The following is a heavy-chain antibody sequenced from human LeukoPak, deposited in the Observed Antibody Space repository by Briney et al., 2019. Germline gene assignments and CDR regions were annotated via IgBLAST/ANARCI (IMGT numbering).Heavy chain of an antibody. V-gene: IGHV4-61*02. CDR3: ARDPDGDYAYFDY. Sequence: SETLSLTCTVSGGSISSGSYYWSWIRQPAGKGLEWIGRIYTSGSNNYNPSLKSRVTISVDTSKNQFSLKLSSVTAADTAVYYCARDPDGDYAYFDYWGQGTLVTVSS. CDR2: IYTSGSN. D-gene: IGHD4-17*01. CDR1: GGSISSGSYY. J-gene: IGHJ4*02.